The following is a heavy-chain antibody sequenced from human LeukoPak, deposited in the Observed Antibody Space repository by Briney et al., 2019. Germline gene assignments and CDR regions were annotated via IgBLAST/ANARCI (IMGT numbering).Heavy chain of an antibody. CDR2: IRYDGSNK. J-gene: IGHJ4*02. D-gene: IGHD5-18*01. Sequence: GGSLRLSCAASGFTFSSYGMHWVRQAPGKGLEWVAFIRYDGSNKYYADSVKGRFTISRDNSKNTLYLQMDSLRAEDTAVYYCAKDRIGIQLWSFDYWGQGTLVTVSS. V-gene: IGHV3-30*02. CDR3: AKDRIGIQLWSFDY. CDR1: GFTFSSYG.